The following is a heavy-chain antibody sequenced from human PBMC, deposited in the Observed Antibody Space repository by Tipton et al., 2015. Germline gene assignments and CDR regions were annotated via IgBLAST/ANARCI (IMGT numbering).Heavy chain of an antibody. V-gene: IGHV4-39*01. CDR2: IYYTGST. J-gene: IGHJ4*02. CDR1: GGSISSSSYY. D-gene: IGHD4-17*01. CDR3: ASAPSYGDYGGYYFDY. Sequence: TLSLTCTVSGGSISSSSYYWGWIRQPPGKGLEWIGSIYYTGSTYYNPSLKSRVTISVDTSKNQFSLKLSSVTAADTAVYYCASAPSYGDYGGYYFDYWGQGTLVTVSS.